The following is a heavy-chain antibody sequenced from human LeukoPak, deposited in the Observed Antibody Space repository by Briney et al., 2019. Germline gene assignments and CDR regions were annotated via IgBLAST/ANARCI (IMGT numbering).Heavy chain of an antibody. D-gene: IGHD3-10*01. CDR2: ISGSGGST. CDR3: AKVKGGRVRGVISPGWACFDY. J-gene: IGHJ4*02. V-gene: IGHV3-23*01. CDR1: GFTFDDYA. Sequence: GGSLRLSCAASGFTFDDYAMHWVRQAPGKGLEWVSAISGSGGSTYYADSVKGRFTISRDNSKNTLYLQMNSLRAEDTAVYYCAKVKGGRVRGVISPGWACFDYWGQGTLVTVSS.